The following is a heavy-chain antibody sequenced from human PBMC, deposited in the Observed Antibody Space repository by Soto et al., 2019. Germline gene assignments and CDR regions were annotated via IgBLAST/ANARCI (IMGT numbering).Heavy chain of an antibody. D-gene: IGHD6-13*01. J-gene: IGHJ4*02. CDR2: ISPSGGST. CDR3: ATHRAIEAAGSGLALDS. CDR1: GYSFTTSY. Sequence: QVQLVQSGAEVQKPGASVTVSCKASGYSFTTSYIYWVRHAPGQVLEWMGVISPSGGSTSYAQKFQARVTVTRDTSTSTVYMELSSLRSDDTAVYYCATHRAIEAAGSGLALDSWGQGTLVTVSS. V-gene: IGHV1-46*01.